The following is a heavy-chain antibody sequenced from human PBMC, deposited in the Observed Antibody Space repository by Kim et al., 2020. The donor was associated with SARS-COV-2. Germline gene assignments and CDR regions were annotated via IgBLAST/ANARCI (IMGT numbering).Heavy chain of an antibody. J-gene: IGHJ4*02. CDR1: GFSVGNNY. CDR3: VRDPSMVRRGIIPDY. Sequence: GGSLRLFCAASGFSVGNNYMSWVRQAPGKGLEWVSVIYNTGTTQYADSVKGRFTIARDKSKNTISLQMNTLRVEDTAVYYCVRDPSMVRRGIIPDYWGQGTLVTVS. V-gene: IGHV3-66*01. CDR2: IYNTGTT. D-gene: IGHD3-10*01.